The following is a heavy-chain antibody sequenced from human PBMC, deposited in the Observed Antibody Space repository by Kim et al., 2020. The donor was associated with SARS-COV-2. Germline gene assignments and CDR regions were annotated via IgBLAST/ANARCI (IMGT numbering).Heavy chain of an antibody. CDR1: GGSISSYY. J-gene: IGHJ2*01. CDR2: IYYRGST. V-gene: IGHV4-59*01. Sequence: SETLSLTCTVSGGSISSYYWSWIRQPPGKGLEWIGNIYYRGSTNYNPSPKSRVTISVDTSKNQFSLKLSPVTAPKTAVNYCARGCIRGYFDFWGRGPLVT. CDR3: ARGCIRGYFDF. D-gene: IGHD3-10*01.